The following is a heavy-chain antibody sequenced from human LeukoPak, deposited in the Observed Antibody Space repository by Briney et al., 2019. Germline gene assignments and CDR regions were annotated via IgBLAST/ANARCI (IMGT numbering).Heavy chain of an antibody. V-gene: IGHV3-48*02. CDR3: ARDDYGGNADFDY. CDR2: ISSSSTI. Sequence: GGSLRLSCAASGFTFSSYSMNWVRQAPGKGLEWVSYISSSSTIYYADSVKGRFTISRDNAKNSLYLQMNSLRDEDTAVYYCARDDYGGNADFDYWGQGTLVTVSS. J-gene: IGHJ4*02. CDR1: GFTFSSYS. D-gene: IGHD4-23*01.